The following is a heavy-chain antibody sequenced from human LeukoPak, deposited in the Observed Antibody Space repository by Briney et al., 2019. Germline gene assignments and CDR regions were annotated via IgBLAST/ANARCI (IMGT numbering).Heavy chain of an antibody. CDR3: ARDSEEGASWYSQTYYYYYYYMDV. CDR2: ISSSSTYI. CDR1: GFNFSSYS. D-gene: IGHD6-13*01. Sequence: GGSLRLSCAASGFNFSSYSMNWVRQAPGKGLEWVSFISSSSTYIYYADSVKGRFTISRDDAKNSLFLQMNSLRAEDTAVYYCARDSEEGASWYSQTYYYYYYYMDVWGKGTTVTVSS. J-gene: IGHJ6*03. V-gene: IGHV3-21*01.